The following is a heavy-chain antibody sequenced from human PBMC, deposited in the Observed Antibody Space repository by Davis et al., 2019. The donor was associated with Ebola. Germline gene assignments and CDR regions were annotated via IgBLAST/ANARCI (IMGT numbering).Heavy chain of an antibody. CDR3: TTERGSGWYYYYCGMDV. CDR1: GFTFSSYA. V-gene: IGHV3-21*01. Sequence: GGSLRLSCAASGFTFSSYAMHWVRQAPGKGLEWVSSISSSSSYIYYADSVKGRFTISRDNAKNSLYLQMNSLRAEDTAVYYCTTERGSGWYYYYCGMDVWGQGTTVTVSS. CDR2: ISSSSSYI. J-gene: IGHJ6*02. D-gene: IGHD6-19*01.